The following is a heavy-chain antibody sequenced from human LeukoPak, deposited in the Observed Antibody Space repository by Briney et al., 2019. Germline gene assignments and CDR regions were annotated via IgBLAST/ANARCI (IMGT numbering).Heavy chain of an antibody. Sequence: GASVKVSCKASGYTFTGYYMHWVRQAPGQGLEWMGRINPNSGGTNYAQKFQGRVTMTRDTSISTAYMELSRLRSDDTAVYYCARESGSGSYSFDYWGQGTLVTVSS. CDR3: ARESGSGSYSFDY. CDR2: INPNSGGT. D-gene: IGHD1-26*01. V-gene: IGHV1-2*06. CDR1: GYTFTGYY. J-gene: IGHJ4*02.